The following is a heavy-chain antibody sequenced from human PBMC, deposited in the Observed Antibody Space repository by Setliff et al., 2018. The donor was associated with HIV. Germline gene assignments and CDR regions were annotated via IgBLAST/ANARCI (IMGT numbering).Heavy chain of an antibody. J-gene: IGHJ5*02. CDR1: GYSISSGCY. CDR3: ARGRTQWPNHNYFDP. V-gene: IGHV4-38-2*01. Sequence: SETLSLTCAVSGYSISSGCYWGWIRQPPGKGLEWIGSMYHTGSTYYSPSLNSRFTISVDTSKNQFSLKLRSVTAADTAVYYCARGRTQWPNHNYFDPWGLGTLVTVSS. D-gene: IGHD6-19*01. CDR2: MYHTGST.